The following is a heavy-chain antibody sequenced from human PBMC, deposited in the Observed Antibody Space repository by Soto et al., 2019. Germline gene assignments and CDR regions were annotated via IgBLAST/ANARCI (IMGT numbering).Heavy chain of an antibody. D-gene: IGHD2-21*02. Sequence: HPGGSLRLSCAASGFTFDDYAMHWVRQAPGKGLEWVSGISWNSGSIGYADSVKGRFTISRDNAKNSLYLQMNSLRAEDTALYYCAKLCDPHDAFDIWGQGTMVTVSS. J-gene: IGHJ3*02. CDR3: AKLCDPHDAFDI. CDR1: GFTFDDYA. CDR2: ISWNSGSI. V-gene: IGHV3-9*01.